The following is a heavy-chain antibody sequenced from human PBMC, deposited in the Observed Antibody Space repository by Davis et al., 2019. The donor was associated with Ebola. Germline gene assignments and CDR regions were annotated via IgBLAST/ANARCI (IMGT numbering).Heavy chain of an antibody. CDR2: INPSGGST. V-gene: IGHV1-46*01. Sequence: AASVKVSCKASGYTLSDNYMHWVRQAPGQGLEWMGIINPSGGSTSYAQKFQGRITMTRDTSTSTVYMELSSLRSEDTAVYYCAKPPSSSSPYGMDVWGQGTTVTVSS. CDR3: AKPPSSSSPYGMDV. CDR1: GYTLSDNY. J-gene: IGHJ6*02. D-gene: IGHD6-6*01.